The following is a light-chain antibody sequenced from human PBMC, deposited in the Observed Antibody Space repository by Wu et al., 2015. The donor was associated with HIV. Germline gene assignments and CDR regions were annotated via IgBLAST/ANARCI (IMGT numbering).Light chain of an antibody. CDR1: QSVYSTY. CDR3: QQYGSSPYT. CDR2: GAS. V-gene: IGKV3-20*01. J-gene: IGKJ2*01. Sequence: EIVLTQSPGTLSLSPGERATLSCRASQSVYSTYFAWYQQKPGQAPRLLIYGASSRATGIPDRFSGSGSGTDFTLTISRLDPEDFAVYYCQQYGSSPYTFGQGTRLEIK.